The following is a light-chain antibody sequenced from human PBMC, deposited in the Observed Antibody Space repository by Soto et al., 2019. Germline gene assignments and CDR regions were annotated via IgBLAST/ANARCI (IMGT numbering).Light chain of an antibody. J-gene: IGLJ2*01. CDR3: AAWDASLSGRGV. CDR2: RNN. V-gene: IGLV1-47*01. CDR1: SSNIGNNY. Sequence: QSVLTQPPSASGTPGQRVTISCSGSSSNIGNNYVYWYQMVPRTAPKLLIYRNNQRPSVVPDRFSGSRSGTSASLAISGLRSEDEADYYCAAWDASLSGRGVFGGGTKLTVL.